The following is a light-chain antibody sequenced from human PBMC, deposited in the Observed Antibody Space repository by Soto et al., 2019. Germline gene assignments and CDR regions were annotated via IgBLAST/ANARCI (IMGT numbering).Light chain of an antibody. Sequence: EIVLTQSPGTQSLSPGERATLSCRASQSVSSSYLAWYQQKPGQAPRLLIYGASSRATGIPDRFSGSGSGTDFTLTISRLEPEYFAVYYCQQYGSSQFTFGPGTKVDIK. CDR2: GAS. CDR1: QSVSSSY. CDR3: QQYGSSQFT. J-gene: IGKJ3*01. V-gene: IGKV3-20*01.